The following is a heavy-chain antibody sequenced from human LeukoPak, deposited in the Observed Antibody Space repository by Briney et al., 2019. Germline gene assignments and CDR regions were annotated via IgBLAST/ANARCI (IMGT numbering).Heavy chain of an antibody. J-gene: IGHJ3*02. Sequence: PGGSLRLSCAASGFTFSSYRMNWVRQAPGKGLEWVSSISSSSSYIYYADSVKGRFTISRDNAKNSLYLQMNSLRAEDTAVYYCARDPGYCSGGSCYGDAFDIWGQGTMVTVSS. CDR3: ARDPGYCSGGSCYGDAFDI. V-gene: IGHV3-21*01. CDR1: GFTFSSYR. D-gene: IGHD2-15*01. CDR2: ISSSSSYI.